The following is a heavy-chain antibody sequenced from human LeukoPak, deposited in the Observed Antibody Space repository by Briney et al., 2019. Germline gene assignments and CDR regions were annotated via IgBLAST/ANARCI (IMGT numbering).Heavy chain of an antibody. J-gene: IGHJ3*02. D-gene: IGHD3-22*01. CDR2: IYSGGST. Sequence: GRSLRLSCAASGFTVSSNYMSWVRQAPGKGLEWVSVIYSGGSTYYADSVKGRFTISRDNSKNTLYLQMNSLRAEDTAVYYCARAGKDSSGYYRKAFDIWGQGTMVTVSS. V-gene: IGHV3-53*01. CDR3: ARAGKDSSGYYRKAFDI. CDR1: GFTVSSNY.